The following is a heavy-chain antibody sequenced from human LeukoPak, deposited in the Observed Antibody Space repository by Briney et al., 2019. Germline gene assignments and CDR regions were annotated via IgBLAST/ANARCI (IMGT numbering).Heavy chain of an antibody. CDR3: ARGSTLGQNLDY. V-gene: IGHV4-31*03. Sequence: SQTLSLTCTVSGGSISSGGYYWSWIRQHPGKGLEWIGYIYYSGSTYYNPSLKSRVTISVDTSKNQFSLKLSSVTAADTAVYYCARGSTLGQNLDYWGQGTLVTVSS. D-gene: IGHD1-14*01. CDR2: IYYSGST. J-gene: IGHJ4*02. CDR1: GGSISSGGYY.